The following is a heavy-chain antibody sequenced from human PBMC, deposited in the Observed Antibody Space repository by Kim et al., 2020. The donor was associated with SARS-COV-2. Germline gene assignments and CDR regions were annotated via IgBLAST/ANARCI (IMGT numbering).Heavy chain of an antibody. Sequence: GGSLRLSCVASGFTFRHYGMHWVRQAPGKGLEWVAVFSYDGGEVYYADSVKGRFTISRDNSQNTLYLQMNSLRPEDTALYYCAKDVRSAAAASDYWGQGTLVTVSS. CDR1: GFTFRHYG. CDR2: FSYDGGEV. V-gene: IGHV3-30*18. CDR3: AKDVRSAAAASDY. J-gene: IGHJ4*02. D-gene: IGHD6-13*01.